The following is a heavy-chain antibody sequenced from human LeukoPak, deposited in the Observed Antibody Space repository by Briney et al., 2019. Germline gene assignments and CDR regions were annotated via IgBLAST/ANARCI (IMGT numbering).Heavy chain of an antibody. Sequence: GGSLRLSCAASGFTVSSNYMSWVRQAPGKGLEWVSVIYSGGSTYYADSVKGRLTISRDNSKNTLYLQMNSLRAEDTAVYYCARAAESSGYDYYFDYWGQGTLVTVSS. J-gene: IGHJ4*02. CDR3: ARAAESSGYDYYFDY. CDR2: IYSGGST. CDR1: GFTVSSNY. V-gene: IGHV3-53*01. D-gene: IGHD5-12*01.